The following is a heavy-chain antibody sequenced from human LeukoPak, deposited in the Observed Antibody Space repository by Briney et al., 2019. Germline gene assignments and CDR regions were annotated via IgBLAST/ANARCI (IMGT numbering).Heavy chain of an antibody. Sequence: GGSLRLSCAASGFTFSRYAMHWVRQAPGKGLEWVAVISYDGSIKFSADSVKGRFTISRDNSKNTLYLQMISLRAEDTAVYYCAKRDYYYDSSGYYYERGFDFWGQGTLVTVSS. CDR1: GFTFSRYA. CDR2: ISYDGSIK. V-gene: IGHV3-30*18. CDR3: AKRDYYYDSSGYYYERGFDF. D-gene: IGHD3-22*01. J-gene: IGHJ4*02.